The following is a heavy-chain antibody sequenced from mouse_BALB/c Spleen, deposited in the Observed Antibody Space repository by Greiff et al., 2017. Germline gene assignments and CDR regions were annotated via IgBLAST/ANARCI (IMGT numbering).Heavy chain of an antibody. CDR1: GYSFTDYA. V-gene: IGHV1S137*01. CDR3: ARPYGSSPAWFAY. D-gene: IGHD1-1*01. CDR2: ISTYYGDA. J-gene: IGHJ3*01. Sequence: QVQLKESGAELVRPGVSVKISCKGSGYSFTDYAMHWVKQSHAKRLEWIGVISTYYGDASYNQKFKGKATMTVDKSSSTAYMELARLTSEESAIYYCARPYGSSPAWFAYWGQGTLVTVSA.